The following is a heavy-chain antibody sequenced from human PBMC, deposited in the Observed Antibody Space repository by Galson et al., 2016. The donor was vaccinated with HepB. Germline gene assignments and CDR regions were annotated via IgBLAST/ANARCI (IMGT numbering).Heavy chain of an antibody. CDR2: ISWNSDRI. Sequence: SLRLSCAASGFSYDDYAMHWVRQSPGKGLEWVSGISWNSDRIGYADSVQGRFTISRDNDKNSLFLQMNSLTPEDTALYYCAKGRKDSTSWFDHWGQGILVTVSS. V-gene: IGHV3-9*01. J-gene: IGHJ5*02. CDR3: AKGRKDSTSWFDH. CDR1: GFSYDDYA. D-gene: IGHD2-2*01.